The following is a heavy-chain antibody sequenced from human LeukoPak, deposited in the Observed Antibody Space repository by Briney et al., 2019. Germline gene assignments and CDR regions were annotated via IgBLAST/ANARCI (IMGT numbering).Heavy chain of an antibody. CDR3: AREGRWTWGIAVD. V-gene: IGHV4-39*07. CDR1: GGSISSSSYH. CDR2: IYYSGST. D-gene: IGHD6-19*01. J-gene: IGHJ4*02. Sequence: PSETLSLTCTVSGGSISSSSYHWGWIRQPPGKGLEWIGSIYYSGSTNCNPSLKSRVTISVDTSKNQFSLKLRSLTAADTAIYYCAREGRWTWGIAVDWGQGTLDTVSS.